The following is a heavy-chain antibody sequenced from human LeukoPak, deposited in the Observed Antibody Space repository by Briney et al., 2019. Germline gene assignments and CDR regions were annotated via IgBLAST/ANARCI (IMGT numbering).Heavy chain of an antibody. D-gene: IGHD3-10*01. V-gene: IGHV4-59*12. J-gene: IGHJ5*02. Sequence: SETLSLTCTVSGGSISSYYWSWIRQPPGKGLEWIGYIYYSGSTYYNPSLKSRVTISVDRSKNQFSLKLSSVTAADTAVYYCARAPWFGESDWFDPWGQGTLVTVSS. CDR2: IYYSGST. CDR3: ARAPWFGESDWFDP. CDR1: GGSISSYY.